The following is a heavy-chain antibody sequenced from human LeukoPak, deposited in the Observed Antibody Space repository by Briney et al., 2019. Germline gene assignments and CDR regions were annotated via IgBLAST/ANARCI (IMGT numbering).Heavy chain of an antibody. J-gene: IGHJ5*02. CDR1: GATFISYA. Sequence: ASVKVSCKASGATFISYAISWVRQAPGQGLEWMGGIIPIFGTANYAQKFQGRVTITADKSTSTAYMELSSLRSEDTAVYYCARGGGTYDILTGYYNPSNWFDPWGQGTLVTVSS. D-gene: IGHD3-9*01. CDR2: IIPIFGTA. CDR3: ARGGGTYDILTGYYNPSNWFDP. V-gene: IGHV1-69*06.